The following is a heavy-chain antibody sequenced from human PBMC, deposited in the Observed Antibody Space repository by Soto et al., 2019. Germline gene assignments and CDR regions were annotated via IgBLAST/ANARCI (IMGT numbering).Heavy chain of an antibody. V-gene: IGHV1-18*01. CDR2: ISGYNGNT. CDR3: ARRCRCTRCLDL. CDR1: GYTFTSYG. Sequence: QVQLVQSGAEVKKPGASVKVSCKASGYTFTSYGICWVRQAPGQGLEWMGWISGYNGNTNYAQNLQGRVTMTTDTSTRTVYMELRSLRSDDTAVYDCARRCRCTRCLDLWGRGTLVIDSS. D-gene: IGHD2-2*01. J-gene: IGHJ2*01.